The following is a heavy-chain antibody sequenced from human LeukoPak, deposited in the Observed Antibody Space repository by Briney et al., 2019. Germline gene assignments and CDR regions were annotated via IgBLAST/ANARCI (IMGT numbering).Heavy chain of an antibody. CDR1: GLTFSDYS. J-gene: IGHJ4*02. D-gene: IGHD2-21*01. CDR2: ISSSSTTI. CDR3: ARERVIAAAGDGFDS. Sequence: GGSLRLSCAASGLTFSDYSMNWVRQAPGKGLEWVSYISSSSTTIFYADSVKGRFTISRDNAKNSLFLQMNGLRDEDTALYYCARERVIAAAGDGFDSWGQGTLVTVSS. V-gene: IGHV3-48*02.